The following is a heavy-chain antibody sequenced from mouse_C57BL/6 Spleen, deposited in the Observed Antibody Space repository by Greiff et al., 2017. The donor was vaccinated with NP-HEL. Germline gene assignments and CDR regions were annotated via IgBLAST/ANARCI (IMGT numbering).Heavy chain of an antibody. CDR1: GYAFTNYL. J-gene: IGHJ2*01. D-gene: IGHD2-4*01. Sequence: VQLQQSGAELVRPGTSVKVSCKASGYAFTNYLIEWVKQRPGQGLEWIGVINPGSGGTNYNEKFKGKATLTADKSSSTAYMQLSSLTSEDSAVYFCARSGVYYDYDVSYWGQGTTLTVSS. CDR2: INPGSGGT. CDR3: ARSGVYYDYDVSY. V-gene: IGHV1-54*01.